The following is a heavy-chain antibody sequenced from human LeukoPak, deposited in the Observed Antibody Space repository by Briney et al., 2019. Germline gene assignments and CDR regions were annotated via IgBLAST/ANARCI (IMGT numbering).Heavy chain of an antibody. D-gene: IGHD2-2*01. CDR1: GYTFTGYY. V-gene: IGHV1-2*02. J-gene: IGHJ4*02. CDR3: ARGRPDIVVVPAAALDY. Sequence: VASVKVSCKASGYTFTGYYMHWVRQAPGQGLEWMGWINPNSGGTNYAQKFQGRVTMTRDTSISTAYMELSRLRSDDTAAYYCARGRPDIVVVPAAALDYWGQGTLVTVSS. CDR2: INPNSGGT.